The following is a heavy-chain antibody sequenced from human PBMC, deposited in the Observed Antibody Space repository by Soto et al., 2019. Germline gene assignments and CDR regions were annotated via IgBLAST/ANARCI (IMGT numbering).Heavy chain of an antibody. V-gene: IGHV3-23*01. CDR2: ISGSGGST. J-gene: IGHJ4*02. D-gene: IGHD3-10*01. CDR1: GFTFSSYA. Sequence: GGSLRLSCAASGFTFSSYAMSWVRQAPGKGLEWVSAISGSGGSTYYADSVKGRFTISRDNSKDTLYLQMNSLRAEDTAVYYCAKRKRCFGDPRFKDFLAYRGQGSPVTVYS. CDR3: AKRKRCFGDPRFKDFLAY.